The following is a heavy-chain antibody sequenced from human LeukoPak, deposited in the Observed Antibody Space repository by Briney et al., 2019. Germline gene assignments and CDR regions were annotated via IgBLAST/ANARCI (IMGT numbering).Heavy chain of an antibody. D-gene: IGHD4-23*01. V-gene: IGHV3-23*01. CDR1: GFTFSSYT. CDR2: ISGSGGST. J-gene: IGHJ6*02. Sequence: PGGSLRLSCAASGFTFSSYTMSWVRQAPGKGLEWVSAISGSGGSTYYADSVKGRFTISRDNSKNTLYLQMNSLRAEDTAVYYCARDNSPPGTPWGLGYYYGMDVWGQGTTVTVSS. CDR3: ARDNSPPGTPWGLGYYYGMDV.